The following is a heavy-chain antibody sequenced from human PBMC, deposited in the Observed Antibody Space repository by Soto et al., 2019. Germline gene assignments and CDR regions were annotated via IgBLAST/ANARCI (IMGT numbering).Heavy chain of an antibody. Sequence: QVQLQQWGAGLLKPSETLSLTCAVYGGSFSGYYWSWIRQPPGKGLEWIGEINHSGSTNYNPSLKRRLPISVDPPKTQFPRRLSSVTAANTPVYYCARKGGPVIPPPHQTTHNCSAPRGQGTLVPLSS. J-gene: IGHJ5*02. CDR1: GGSFSGYY. CDR2: INHSGST. CDR3: ARKGGPVIPPPHQTTHNCSAP. V-gene: IGHV4-34*01. D-gene: IGHD3-16*02.